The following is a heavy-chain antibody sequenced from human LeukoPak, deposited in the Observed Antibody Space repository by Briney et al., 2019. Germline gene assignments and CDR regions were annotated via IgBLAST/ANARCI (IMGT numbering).Heavy chain of an antibody. Sequence: GASVKVSCKASGYTFTGSYMRWVRQAPGQGLEWMGWIIPNSGGTSYARKFQGRVTMTRDTSISTAYMEVSRLRSDDTAVYYCARSSRGLDAFDIWGQGTMVTVSS. CDR3: ARSSRGLDAFDI. V-gene: IGHV1-2*02. J-gene: IGHJ3*02. CDR2: IIPNSGGT. CDR1: GYTFTGSY. D-gene: IGHD5-24*01.